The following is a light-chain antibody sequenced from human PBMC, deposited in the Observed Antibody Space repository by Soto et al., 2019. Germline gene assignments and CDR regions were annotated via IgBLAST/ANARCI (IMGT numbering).Light chain of an antibody. CDR2: EGH. CDR3: CLYIGATTYV. V-gene: IGLV2-23*01. Sequence: QSVLDRPASLSGAPGQSITISCNGTSGFVGSFSLVSWYQQHPGKAPKVMISEGHRRPSGVPDRFSGSTSVNSASLTISGLQADDEADYCCCLYIGATTYVFGTGTKVTVL. CDR1: SGFVGSFSL. J-gene: IGLJ1*01.